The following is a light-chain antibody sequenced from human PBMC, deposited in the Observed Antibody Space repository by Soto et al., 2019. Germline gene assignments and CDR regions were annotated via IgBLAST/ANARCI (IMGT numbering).Light chain of an antibody. CDR2: KAS. CDR3: QQYNSSPWT. J-gene: IGKJ2*02. V-gene: IGKV1-5*03. Sequence: IQLTQSPSTLSASVGDRVTITCRASQSISTWLAWYQQKPGKAPKLLIYKASSLESGVPSRFSGSGSGTEFTLTITSLQPDDFATFHCQQYNSSPWTFGQGTKLEIE. CDR1: QSISTW.